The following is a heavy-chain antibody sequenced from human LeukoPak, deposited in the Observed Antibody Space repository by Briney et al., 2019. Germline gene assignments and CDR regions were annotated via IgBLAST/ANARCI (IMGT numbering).Heavy chain of an antibody. J-gene: IGHJ4*02. V-gene: IGHV3-48*01. CDR2: ISSSSTNI. D-gene: IGHD5-12*01. CDR1: GFTFSSYS. Sequence: TGGSLRLSCAASGFTFSSYSMNWDRQAPGKGLEWVSYISSSSTNIYYADSVKGRFTISRDNAKNSLCLQMNSLRAEDTAVYYCASGSRRFDYWGQGTLVTVSS. CDR3: ASGSRRFDY.